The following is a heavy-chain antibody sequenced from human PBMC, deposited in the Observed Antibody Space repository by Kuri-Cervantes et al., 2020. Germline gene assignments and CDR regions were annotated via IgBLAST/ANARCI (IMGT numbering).Heavy chain of an antibody. V-gene: IGHV3-23*01. CDR2: ISGSGGST. D-gene: IGHD5-18*01. Sequence: GESLKISCAASGFTFSSYAMSWVRQAPGKGLEWVSAISGSGGSTYYADSVKGRFTISRDNAKNSLYLQMNSLRAEDTAVYYCARDWSEQLWPTFDYWGQGTLVTVSS. J-gene: IGHJ4*02. CDR3: ARDWSEQLWPTFDY. CDR1: GFTFSSYA.